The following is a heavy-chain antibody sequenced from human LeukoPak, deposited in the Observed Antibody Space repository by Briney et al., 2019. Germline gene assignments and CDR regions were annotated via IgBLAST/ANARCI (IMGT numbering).Heavy chain of an antibody. CDR2: ISNSGSII. J-gene: IGHJ4*02. Sequence: AGGSLRLSCAASGFTFSDYYMSWIRLAPGKGLEWVSYISNSGSIIYYADSVKGRFTISRDNSKNTLYLQMDSLRAEDTAVYYCAKALSRSRSIAVAGYACGFDYWGQGTLVTVSS. CDR1: GFTFSDYY. CDR3: AKALSRSRSIAVAGYACGFDY. D-gene: IGHD6-19*01. V-gene: IGHV3-11*01.